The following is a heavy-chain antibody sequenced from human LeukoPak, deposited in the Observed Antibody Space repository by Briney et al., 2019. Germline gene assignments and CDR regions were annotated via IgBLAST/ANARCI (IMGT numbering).Heavy chain of an antibody. Sequence: GGSLRLSCAASGFTFSDYGMHWVRQAPGRGLEWVAIIWYDGTNKYYADSVKGRFTISRDNSKNALYLQMNGLRAEDTAVYYCARVSTTANYFDYWGQGTLVTVSS. CDR3: ARVSTTANYFDY. J-gene: IGHJ4*02. D-gene: IGHD4-11*01. CDR1: GFTFSDYG. CDR2: IWYDGTNK. V-gene: IGHV3-33*01.